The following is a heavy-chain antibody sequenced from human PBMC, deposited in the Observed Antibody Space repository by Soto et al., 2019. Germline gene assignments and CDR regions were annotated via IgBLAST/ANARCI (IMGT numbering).Heavy chain of an antibody. J-gene: IGHJ5*02. CDR1: GGTFSSYA. CDR3: ARVSGYCSGGSCYRGWFDP. D-gene: IGHD2-15*01. Sequence: SVKVSCKASGGTFSSYAISWVRQAPGQGLEWMGGIIPIFGTANYAQKFQGRVTITADESTSTAYMELSSLRSEDTAVYYCARVSGYCSGGSCYRGWFDPWGQGTLVTVSS. CDR2: IIPIFGTA. V-gene: IGHV1-69*13.